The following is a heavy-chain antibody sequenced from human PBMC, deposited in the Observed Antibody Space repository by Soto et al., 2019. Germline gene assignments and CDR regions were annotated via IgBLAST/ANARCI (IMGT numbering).Heavy chain of an antibody. CDR2: IYYSGST. CDR3: AAGGLNFGVVSYPTYWFDP. Sequence: QVQLQESGPGLVKPSQTLSLTCTVSGGSISSGGYYWSWIRQHPGKALEWIGYIYYSGSTYYNPSLQSRVTISVDTSKNQFSLKLSSVTAADTAVYYCAAGGLNFGVVSYPTYWFDPWGQGTLVTVSS. J-gene: IGHJ5*02. D-gene: IGHD3-3*01. V-gene: IGHV4-31*03. CDR1: GGSISSGGYY.